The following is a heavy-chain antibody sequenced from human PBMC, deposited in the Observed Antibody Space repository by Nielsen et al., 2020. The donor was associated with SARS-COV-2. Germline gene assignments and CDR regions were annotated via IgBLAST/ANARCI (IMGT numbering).Heavy chain of an antibody. CDR2: ISYSGST. CDR3: ARGGSYFDY. D-gene: IGHD3-10*01. J-gene: IGHJ4*02. V-gene: IGHV4-30-4*01. CDR1: GGSISSGDYY. Sequence: SETLSLTCTVSGGSISSGDYYWTWIRQPPGKGLEYIGYISYSGSTYYDPSLKCRVTISGDTSKNQFSLRLSSVTAADTAVYYCARGGSYFDYWGQGTLITVSS.